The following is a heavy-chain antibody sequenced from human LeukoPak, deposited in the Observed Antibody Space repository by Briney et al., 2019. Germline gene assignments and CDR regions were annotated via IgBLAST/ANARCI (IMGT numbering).Heavy chain of an antibody. Sequence: PSQTLSLTCTVSGGSINSGGYYWGWIRQLPGKGLEWIGYIYYSGSTYYLPSLKSRVSISVDTSENQFSLKLSSVTAADTLVYYCARSTVTTEPKDRRFDYWGQGTLVTVSS. CDR3: ARSTVTTEPKDRRFDY. V-gene: IGHV4-31*03. CDR2: IYYSGST. D-gene: IGHD4-17*01. CDR1: GGSINSGGYY. J-gene: IGHJ4*02.